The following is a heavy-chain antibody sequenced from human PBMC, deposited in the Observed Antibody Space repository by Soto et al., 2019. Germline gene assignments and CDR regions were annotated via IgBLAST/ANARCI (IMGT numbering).Heavy chain of an antibody. V-gene: IGHV1-3*05. D-gene: IGHD2-21*02. J-gene: IGHJ4*02. CDR1: GYTFTSYA. CDR2: INAGNGNT. Sequence: QVQLVQSGAEEKKPGASVKVSCKASGYTFTSYAMHWVHQAPGQRLEWMGWINAGNGNTKYSQKFQGRVTITRDTSASTAYMELSSLRSEDTAVYYCARAWVVVTAPDYWGQGTLVTVPS. CDR3: ARAWVVVTAPDY.